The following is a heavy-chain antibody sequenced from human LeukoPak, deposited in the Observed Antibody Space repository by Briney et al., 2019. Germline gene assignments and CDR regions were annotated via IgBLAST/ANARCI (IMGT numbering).Heavy chain of an antibody. Sequence: ASVKVSCMASGYTFTSYGISWVRQAPGQGLEWMGWISAYNGNTNYAQKLQGRVTMTTDTSTSTAYMELRSLRSDDTAVYYCATSLWFGELYTVDYWGQGTLVTVSS. V-gene: IGHV1-18*01. CDR1: GYTFTSYG. CDR3: ATSLWFGELYTVDY. CDR2: ISAYNGNT. J-gene: IGHJ4*02. D-gene: IGHD3-10*01.